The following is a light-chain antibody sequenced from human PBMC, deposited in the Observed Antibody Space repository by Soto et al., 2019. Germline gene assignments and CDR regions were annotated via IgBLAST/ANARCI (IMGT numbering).Light chain of an antibody. CDR2: KAS. CDR1: QSISNW. Sequence: DIQMTQSPSTLSASAGDRVSITCRASQSISNWLAWYQQRPGKAPELLIYKASNLQSGVPSRFSGSGSGTEFILTISSLQPDDFATYYCQQYNSYPWTFAQGTKVEI. CDR3: QQYNSYPWT. V-gene: IGKV1-5*03. J-gene: IGKJ1*01.